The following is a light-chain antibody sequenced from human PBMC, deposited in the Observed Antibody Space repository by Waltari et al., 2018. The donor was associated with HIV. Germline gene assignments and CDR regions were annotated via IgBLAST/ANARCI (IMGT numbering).Light chain of an antibody. J-gene: IGLJ2*01. CDR1: SSDVGGYNY. CDR3: SSYAGSNTDVV. V-gene: IGLV2-8*01. CDR2: EVS. Sequence: QSALTQPPSASGSPGQSVTIPCTGTSSDVGGYNYVYWYQQHPGKAPKLMIYEVSKRPSGVPDRFSGSKSGNTASLTVSGLQAEDEADYYCSSYAGSNTDVVFGGGTKLTVL.